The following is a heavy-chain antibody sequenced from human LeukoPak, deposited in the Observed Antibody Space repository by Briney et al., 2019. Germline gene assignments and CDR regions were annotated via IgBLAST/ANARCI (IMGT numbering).Heavy chain of an antibody. J-gene: IGHJ5*02. Sequence: SETLSLTCTVSGGSISSYYWSWIRQPPGKGLEWIGYIYYCGSTNYNPSLKSRVTISVDTSKNQFSLKLSSVTAADTAVYYCARNDPRGYCSSTSCYRIFDPWGQGTLVTVSS. CDR2: IYYCGST. D-gene: IGHD2-2*02. CDR3: ARNDPRGYCSSTSCYRIFDP. CDR1: GGSISSYY. V-gene: IGHV4-59*01.